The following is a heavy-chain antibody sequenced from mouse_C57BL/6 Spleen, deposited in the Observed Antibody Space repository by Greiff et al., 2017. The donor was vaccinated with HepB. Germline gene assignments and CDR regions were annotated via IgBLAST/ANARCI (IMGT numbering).Heavy chain of an antibody. V-gene: IGHV5-12*01. CDR1: GFTFSDYY. CDR2: ISNGGGSI. Sequence: EVMLVESGGGLVQPGGSLKLSCAASGFTFSDYYMYWVRQTPEKRLEWVAYISNGGGSIYYPDTVKGRFTISRDNAKNTLYLQMSRLKSEDTTMYYCARPIDDYYCAMDYWGEGTAVTVSS. D-gene: IGHD2-4*01. J-gene: IGHJ4*01. CDR3: ARPIDDYYCAMDY.